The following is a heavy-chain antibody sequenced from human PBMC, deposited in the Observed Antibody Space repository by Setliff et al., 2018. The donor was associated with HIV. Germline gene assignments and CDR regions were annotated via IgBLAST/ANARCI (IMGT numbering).Heavy chain of an antibody. CDR2: IGPYNDRT. Sequence: ASVKVSCKTSGCMFIAYGMSWVRRAPGQGLEWMGWIGPYNDRTEYAQEFQGRVSLTIDTSASTAYMELRSLRSDDTAVYYCARERTAYYYDSSGYLDAFDIWGQGTMVTVSS. CDR3: ARERTAYYYDSSGYLDAFDI. J-gene: IGHJ3*02. CDR1: GCMFIAYG. V-gene: IGHV1-18*01. D-gene: IGHD3-22*01.